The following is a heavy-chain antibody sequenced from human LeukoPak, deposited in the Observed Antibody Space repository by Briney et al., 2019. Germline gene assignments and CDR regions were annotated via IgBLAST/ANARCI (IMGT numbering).Heavy chain of an antibody. CDR3: ARIYCSSTSCYVADAFDI. CDR1: GGSISSSSYY. D-gene: IGHD2-2*01. J-gene: IGHJ3*02. Sequence: PSETLSLTCTVSGGSISSSSYYWGWIRQPPGKGLGWIGSIYYSGSTYYNPSLKSRVAISVDTSKNQFSLKLSSVTAADTAVYYCARIYCSSTSCYVADAFDIWGQGTMVTVSS. V-gene: IGHV4-39*01. CDR2: IYYSGST.